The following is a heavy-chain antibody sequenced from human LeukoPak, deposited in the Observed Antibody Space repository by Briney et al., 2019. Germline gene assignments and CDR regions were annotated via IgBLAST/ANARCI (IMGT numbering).Heavy chain of an antibody. CDR3: ARGKMATINGIVY. CDR2: INPNSGGT. CDR1: GYTLTELP. V-gene: IGHV1-2*06. J-gene: IGHJ4*02. Sequence: ASVKVSCKVSGYTLTELPMHWVRQAPGQGLEWMGRINPNSGGTNYAQKFQGRVTMTRDTSISTAYMELSRLRSDDTAVYYCARGKMATINGIVYWGQGTLVTVSS. D-gene: IGHD5-24*01.